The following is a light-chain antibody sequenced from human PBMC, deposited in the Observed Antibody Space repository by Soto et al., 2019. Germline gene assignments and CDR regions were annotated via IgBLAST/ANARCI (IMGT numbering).Light chain of an antibody. J-gene: IGLJ1*01. CDR2: DVS. Sequence: QSVLTQPASVSGSPGQSITISCTGTSSDVGGYNYVSWYQQHPGKAPKLMIYDVSNRPSGVSNRFSGSKSGNTASLTISGLQAEDVADYYCSSNTISSTPSYVFGTGTKVTVL. V-gene: IGLV2-14*01. CDR3: SSNTISSTPSYV. CDR1: SSDVGGYNY.